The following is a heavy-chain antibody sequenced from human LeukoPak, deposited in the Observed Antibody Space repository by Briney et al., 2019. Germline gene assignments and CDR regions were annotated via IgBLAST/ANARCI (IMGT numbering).Heavy chain of an antibody. V-gene: IGHV3-9*01. CDR1: GFTFDDYA. Sequence: PGGSLRLSCAASGFTFDDYAMHWVRQAPGKGLEWVSGISWNSGSIGYADSVKGRFTISRDNAKNSLYLQMNSLRVEDTAVYYCARVSRAAAGTFFDYWGQGTLVTVSS. J-gene: IGHJ4*02. CDR2: ISWNSGSI. CDR3: ARVSRAAAGTFFDY. D-gene: IGHD6-13*01.